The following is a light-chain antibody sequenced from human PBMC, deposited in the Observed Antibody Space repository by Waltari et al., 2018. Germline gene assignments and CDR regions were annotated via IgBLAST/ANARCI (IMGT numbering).Light chain of an antibody. CDR3: QQYSSYSWT. CDR1: QSISSW. J-gene: IGKJ1*01. Sequence: DIRMTQSPSNLSASVGDSVTITCRASQSISSWLAWYQQKTGKAPKLLIYKTSSLESGVPSRFSGSGSGKEFTLTISSLQPDDFATYYCQQYSSYSWTFGQGTKVEIK. CDR2: KTS. V-gene: IGKV1-5*03.